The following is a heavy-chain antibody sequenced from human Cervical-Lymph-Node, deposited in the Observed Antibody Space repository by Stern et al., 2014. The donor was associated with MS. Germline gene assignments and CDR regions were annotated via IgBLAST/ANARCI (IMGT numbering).Heavy chain of an antibody. D-gene: IGHD6-13*01. CDR3: ALSSETSDRWYSLGYDL. Sequence: QVQLVQSGAEVTKPGSSVKVSCKASGGTFSKFPSSWVRQAPGQGLEWMGGIFPVFGTPPYAQEFRGRFMITADVSTSTVYMELSSLRSDDTAVYYCALSSETSDRWYSLGYDLWGQGTLVTVSS. J-gene: IGHJ5*02. V-gene: IGHV1-69*01. CDR2: IFPVFGTP. CDR1: GGTFSKFP.